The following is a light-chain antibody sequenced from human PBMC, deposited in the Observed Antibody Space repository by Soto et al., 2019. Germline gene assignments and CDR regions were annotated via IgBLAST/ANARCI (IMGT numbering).Light chain of an antibody. J-gene: IGLJ2*01. CDR1: NIGSKS. CDR2: YDS. CDR3: QVWDSSSDVV. V-gene: IGLV3-21*04. Sequence: SYELTQPPSVSVAPGKTARITCGGNNIGSKSVHWYQQKPGQAPVLVIYYDSDRPSAIPERFSGSNSVNTATLTISRVEAGDEADYYCQVWDSSSDVVFGGGTKLTVL.